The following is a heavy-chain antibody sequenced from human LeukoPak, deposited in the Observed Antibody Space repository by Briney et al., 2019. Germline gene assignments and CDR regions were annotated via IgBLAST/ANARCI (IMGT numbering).Heavy chain of an antibody. CDR3: ARELATKDDYVWGNILGY. V-gene: IGHV3-66*02. J-gene: IGHJ4*02. Sequence: GGSLRLSCAASGFTVSSNYMSWVRQAPGKGLEWVSVIYSGGSTYYADSVKGRFTISRDNSKNTLYLQMNSLRAEDTAVYYCARELATKDDYVWGNILGYWGQGTLVTVSS. CDR1: GFTVSSNY. D-gene: IGHD3-16*01. CDR2: IYSGGST.